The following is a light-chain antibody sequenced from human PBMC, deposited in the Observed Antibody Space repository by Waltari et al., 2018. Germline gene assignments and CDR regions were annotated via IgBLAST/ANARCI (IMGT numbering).Light chain of an antibody. J-gene: IGLJ3*02. Sequence: QSALTQPASVSGSPGQSITISCSGTTSDVCSYNYINWYQQHPGEAPKLMMYYVSHRPSVVSNRFSGSKSGCTAYLTISGLQAEDEADYYCSSYTHSTTWVFGWVFGGGTKVTVL. CDR2: YVS. V-gene: IGLV2-14*03. CDR3: SSYTHSTTWVFGWV. CDR1: TSDVCSYNY.